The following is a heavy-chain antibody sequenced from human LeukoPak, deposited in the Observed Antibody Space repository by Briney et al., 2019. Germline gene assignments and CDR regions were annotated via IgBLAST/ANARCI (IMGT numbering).Heavy chain of an antibody. J-gene: IGHJ4*02. D-gene: IGHD3-3*01. CDR1: GYTFTSYY. CDR3: ARALAYDFWSGYTFRY. Sequence: GASVKVSCKASGYTFTSYYMHWVRQAPGQGLEWMGIINPSGGSTSYAQKFQGRVTMTRDTSTSTVYMELSSLRSEDTAVYYCARALAYDFWSGYTFRYWGQGTWSPSPQ. CDR2: INPSGGST. V-gene: IGHV1-46*03.